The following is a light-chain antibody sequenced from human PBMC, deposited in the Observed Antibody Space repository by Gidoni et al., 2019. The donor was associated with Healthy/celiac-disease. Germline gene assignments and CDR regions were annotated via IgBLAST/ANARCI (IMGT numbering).Light chain of an antibody. CDR2: QDS. Sequence: SYELTQPPSVSASPGQTASITCSGDKLGDKYACWYQQKPGQSPVLVIYQDSKRPSGIPERFSGSNSGNTATLTISGTQAMDEADYYCQAWDSSLGVFGGGTKLTVL. J-gene: IGLJ2*01. V-gene: IGLV3-1*01. CDR3: QAWDSSLGV. CDR1: KLGDKY.